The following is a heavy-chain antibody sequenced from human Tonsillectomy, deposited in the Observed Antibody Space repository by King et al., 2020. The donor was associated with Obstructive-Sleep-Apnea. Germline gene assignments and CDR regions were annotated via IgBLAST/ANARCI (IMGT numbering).Heavy chain of an antibody. D-gene: IGHD2-15*01. V-gene: IGHV5-51*01. CDR1: GYSFTSYW. CDR2: IYPGDSDT. CDR3: ASPQGYCSGGSCSDAFDI. J-gene: IGHJ3*02. Sequence: DVQLVESGAEVKKPGESLKISCKGSGYSFTSYWIGCVRQMPGKGLEWMGIIYPGDSDTRYSPSFQGQVTISADTSISTAYLQWSSLKASDTATYYCASPQGYCSGGSCSDAFDIWGQGTMVTVSS.